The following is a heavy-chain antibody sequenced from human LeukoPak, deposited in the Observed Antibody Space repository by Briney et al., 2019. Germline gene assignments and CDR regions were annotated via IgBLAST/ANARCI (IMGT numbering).Heavy chain of an antibody. V-gene: IGHV3-73*01. CDR1: GFTFSGSA. J-gene: IGHJ6*01. CDR2: IRSKANSYAT. Sequence: GGSLRLSCAASGFTFSGSAMHWVRQASGKGLEWVGRIRSKANSYATAYAASVKGRFTISRDDSKNTAYLQMNSLKTEDTAVYYCATLHFYAMGVWGQGTTVTVSS. CDR3: ATLHFYAMGV.